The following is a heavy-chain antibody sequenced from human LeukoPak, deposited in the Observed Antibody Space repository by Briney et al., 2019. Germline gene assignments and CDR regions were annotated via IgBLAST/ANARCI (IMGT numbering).Heavy chain of an antibody. CDR1: GYTLTELS. V-gene: IGHV1-24*01. CDR3: ATGIMTTVTTYYYYYGMDV. D-gene: IGHD4-11*01. J-gene: IGHJ6*02. CDR2: FDPEDGET. Sequence: ASVKVSCKVSGYTLTELSMHWVRQAPGKGLEWMGGFDPEDGETIYAQKFQGRVTMTEDTSTHTAYMELSSLRSEDTAVYYCATGIMTTVTTYYYYYGMDVWGQGTTVTVSS.